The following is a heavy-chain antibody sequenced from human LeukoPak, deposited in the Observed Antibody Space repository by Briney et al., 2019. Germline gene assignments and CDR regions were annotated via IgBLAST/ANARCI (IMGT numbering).Heavy chain of an antibody. CDR3: ARDSGIAVAGSLDY. J-gene: IGHJ4*02. D-gene: IGHD6-19*01. CDR1: GFTFSSYS. V-gene: IGHV3-21*01. Sequence: GGSLRLSCAASGFTFSSYSMNWVRQAPGKGLEWVSSISSSSSYIYYADSVKGRFTISRDDAKSSLYLQMNSLRAEDTAVYYCARDSGIAVAGSLDYWGQGTLVTVSS. CDR2: ISSSSSYI.